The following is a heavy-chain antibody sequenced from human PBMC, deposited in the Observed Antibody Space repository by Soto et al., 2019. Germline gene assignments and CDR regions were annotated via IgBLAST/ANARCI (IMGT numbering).Heavy chain of an antibody. CDR2: TIPIFGTA. D-gene: IGHD4-17*01. V-gene: IGHV1-69*12. CDR1: GGTFSRYA. Sequence: QVQLVQSGAEVKNPGSSVKVSCNASGGTFSRYAISWVRQAPGQGLEWMGGTIPIFGTANYARKFQGRVTITADESTSTAYMELSSLRSEDTAVYYCALDYGPPRYFDYWGQGTLVTVSS. CDR3: ALDYGPPRYFDY. J-gene: IGHJ4*02.